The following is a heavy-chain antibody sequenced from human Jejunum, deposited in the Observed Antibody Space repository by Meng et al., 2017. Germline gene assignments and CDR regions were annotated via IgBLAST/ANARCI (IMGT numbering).Heavy chain of an antibody. CDR3: EREQYSYGYGEGMYV. J-gene: IGHJ6*02. V-gene: IGHV3-30*01. CDR1: GFTFSSYA. D-gene: IGHD5-18*01. Sequence: GESLKISCTPSGFTFSSYAMHWVRQAPGKGLEWVGVISYDGSYQYYADSVKGRFTISRDNSKNTLYVQLNSLRAEDTAVYYCEREQYSYGYGEGMYVWGQGTTVTVSS. CDR2: ISYDGSYQ.